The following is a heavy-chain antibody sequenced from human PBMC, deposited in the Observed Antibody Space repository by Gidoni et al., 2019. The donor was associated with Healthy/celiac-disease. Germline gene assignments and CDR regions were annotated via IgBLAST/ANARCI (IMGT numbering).Heavy chain of an antibody. Sequence: EVQLVESGGGLVKPGGSLRLSCAASGFTFSNAWMSWVRQAPGKGLEWVGRIKSKTDGGTTDYAAPVKGRFTISRDDSKNTLYLQMNSLKTEDTAVYYCWIQSSGWYYFDYWGQGTLVTVSS. CDR3: WIQSSGWYYFDY. CDR2: IKSKTDGGTT. J-gene: IGHJ4*02. V-gene: IGHV3-15*01. CDR1: GFTFSNAW. D-gene: IGHD6-19*01.